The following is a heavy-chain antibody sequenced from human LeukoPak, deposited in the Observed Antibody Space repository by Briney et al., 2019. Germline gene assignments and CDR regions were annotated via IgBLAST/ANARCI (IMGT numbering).Heavy chain of an antibody. V-gene: IGHV3-30*02. CDR3: AKEGDYCGSQMGSSYFDY. D-gene: IGHD3-10*01. J-gene: IGHJ4*02. CDR2: IRYDGSNK. Sequence: GGSLRLSCAASGFTFSSYALHWVRQAPGKGLEWVAFIRYDGSNKYYADSVKGRFTISRDNSKNTLYLQMNSLRAEDTAVYYCAKEGDYCGSQMGSSYFDYWGQGTLVTVSS. CDR1: GFTFSSYA.